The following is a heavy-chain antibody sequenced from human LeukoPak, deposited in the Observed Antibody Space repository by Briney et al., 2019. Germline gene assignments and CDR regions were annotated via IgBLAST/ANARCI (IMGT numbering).Heavy chain of an antibody. CDR3: VKDLTGTWSFDY. V-gene: IGHV3-64D*06. D-gene: IGHD3-9*01. CDR2: IGPNGAST. J-gene: IGHJ4*02. Sequence: GGSLRLSCSTSGFTFSSHFMHWVRQAPGKGLEYVSSIGPNGASTLYADSVKGRFTISRDNSKNALYLQLTSLRLEDTALYYCVKDLTGTWSFDYWGQGTLVTVSS. CDR1: GFTFSSHF.